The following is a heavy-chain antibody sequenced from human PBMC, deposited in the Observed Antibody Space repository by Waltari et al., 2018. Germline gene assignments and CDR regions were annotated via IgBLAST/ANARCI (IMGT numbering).Heavy chain of an antibody. J-gene: IGHJ4*02. CDR1: GFTFSRYA. CDR2: IMCIGGST. D-gene: IGHD6-19*01. CDR3: AKDREAVAQYYFDY. V-gene: IGHV3-23*04. Sequence: EVQLVESGGGLVQPGGSLRLSCAASGFTFSRYAMSWVRKATGKGVHVVSDIMCIGGSTSYADAVNVRFTISRDNSKNTLYLQMNSLRSEDTAVYYCAKDREAVAQYYFDYWGQGTLVTVSS.